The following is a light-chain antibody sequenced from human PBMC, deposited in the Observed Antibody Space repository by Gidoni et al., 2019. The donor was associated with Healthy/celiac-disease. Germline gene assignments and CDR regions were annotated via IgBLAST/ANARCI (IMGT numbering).Light chain of an antibody. V-gene: IGKV3-20*01. CDR3: QQYGSSPGYT. Sequence: DIVLTQSPGTLSLSPGERATLSCRASQRVSSSYLAWYQQKPGQAPRLLIYGASSRATGIPDRFSGSGSGTDFTLTISRLEPEDFAVYYCQQYGSSPGYTFXQXTKLEIK. CDR2: GAS. J-gene: IGKJ2*01. CDR1: QRVSSSY.